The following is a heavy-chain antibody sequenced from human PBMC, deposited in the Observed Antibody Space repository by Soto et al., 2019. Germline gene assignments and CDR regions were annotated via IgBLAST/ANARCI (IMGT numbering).Heavy chain of an antibody. J-gene: IGHJ6*02. V-gene: IGHV4-39*01. Sequence: QLQLQESGPGLVKPSETLSLTCTVSGGSISSTSYYWGWIRQPPGKGLEWIGSIYYSGSTYYNPSRQRRFTTSVDTSKNQFSLNLSSVTAADTAVYYCARLGKVFGVYDYYYFSLDVWGQGTTITVSS. CDR2: IYYSGST. CDR1: GGSISSTSYY. CDR3: ARLGKVFGVYDYYYFSLDV. D-gene: IGHD3-16*01.